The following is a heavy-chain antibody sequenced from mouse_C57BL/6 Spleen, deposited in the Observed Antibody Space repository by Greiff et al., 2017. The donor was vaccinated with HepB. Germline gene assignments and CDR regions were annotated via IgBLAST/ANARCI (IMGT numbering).Heavy chain of an antibody. CDR2: ISDGGSYT. Sequence: EVQLVESGGGLVKPGGSLKLSCAASGFTFSSYAMSWVRQTPVKRLEWVATISDGGSYTYYPDNVKGRFTLSRDNAKNTLYLQMGHLKSENTTMYYCARIGAYDYDVTYYFDYWGQGTTLTVSS. D-gene: IGHD2-4*01. J-gene: IGHJ2*01. CDR3: ARIGAYDYDVTYYFDY. CDR1: GFTFSSYA. V-gene: IGHV5-4*01.